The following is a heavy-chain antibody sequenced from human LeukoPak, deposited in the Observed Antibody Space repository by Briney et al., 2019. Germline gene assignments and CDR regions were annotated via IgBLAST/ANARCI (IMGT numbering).Heavy chain of an antibody. J-gene: IGHJ4*02. D-gene: IGHD6-19*01. CDR3: ARLGVAGPFDY. V-gene: IGHV4-59*08. Sequence: SETLSLTCTVSGGSISSYYWSWIRQPPGKGLEWIGYIYYSGSTDYNPSLKSRVTISVDTSKNQFSLKLSSVTAADTAVYYCARLGVAGPFDYWGQGTLVTVSS. CDR1: GGSISSYY. CDR2: IYYSGST.